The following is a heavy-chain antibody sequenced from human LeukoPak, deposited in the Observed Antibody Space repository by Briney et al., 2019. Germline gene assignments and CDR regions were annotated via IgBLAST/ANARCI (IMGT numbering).Heavy chain of an antibody. CDR1: GYIFTGYG. J-gene: IGHJ6*02. Sequence: ASVKVSCKASGYIFTGYGIGWVRQAPGQGLEWMGWISAYNGNTDYAQKLQGRVTMTTDTSTSTAYMELRSLRSDDTAVYYCARCDSSGYRYGMDVWGQGTTVTVSS. D-gene: IGHD3-22*01. V-gene: IGHV1-18*01. CDR2: ISAYNGNT. CDR3: ARCDSSGYRYGMDV.